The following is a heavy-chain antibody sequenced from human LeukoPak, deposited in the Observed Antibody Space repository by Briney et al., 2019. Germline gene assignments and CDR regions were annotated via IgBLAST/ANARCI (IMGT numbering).Heavy chain of an antibody. Sequence: GGSLRLSCAASGFTFSNSDMSWVRQAPGKGLEWVSAIGGSGSSTFYADSVKGRFTVSRDNSKNTLYLQMCSLRAEDTAVYYCAKSRLTPHPWGQGTLVTVSS. CDR3: AKSRLTPHP. CDR2: IGGSGSST. V-gene: IGHV3-23*01. CDR1: GFTFSNSD. D-gene: IGHD1-14*01. J-gene: IGHJ5*02.